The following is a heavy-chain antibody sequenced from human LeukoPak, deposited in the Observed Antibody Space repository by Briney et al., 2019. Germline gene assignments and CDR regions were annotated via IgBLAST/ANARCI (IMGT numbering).Heavy chain of an antibody. Sequence: GGSLRLSCAASGFTFDDYAMHWVRQAPGKGLEWVSGISWNSGSIGYADSVKGRFTISRDNAKNSLYLQMNSLRAEDTAVYYCAKDPPGIAAAGTPLFDYWGQGTLVTVSS. J-gene: IGHJ4*02. CDR3: AKDPPGIAAAGTPLFDY. D-gene: IGHD6-13*01. CDR1: GFTFDDYA. V-gene: IGHV3-9*01. CDR2: ISWNSGSI.